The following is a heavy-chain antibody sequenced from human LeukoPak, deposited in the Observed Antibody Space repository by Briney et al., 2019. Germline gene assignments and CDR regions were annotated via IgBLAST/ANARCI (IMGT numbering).Heavy chain of an antibody. D-gene: IGHD5-18*01. J-gene: IGHJ4*02. V-gene: IGHV4-59*01. Sequence: SETLSLTCTVSGGSISSYYWSWIRQPPGKGLEWIGYIYYSGSTNYNPSLKSRVTISVDTSKNQFSLKLSSVTAADTAVYYCARGGHGYSYGSLYCFDYWGQGTLVIVSS. CDR2: IYYSGST. CDR1: GGSISSYY. CDR3: ARGGHGYSYGSLYCFDY.